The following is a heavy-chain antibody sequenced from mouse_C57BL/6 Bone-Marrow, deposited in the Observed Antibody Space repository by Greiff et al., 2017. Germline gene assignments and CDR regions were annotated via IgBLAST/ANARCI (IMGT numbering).Heavy chain of an antibody. Sequence: VQLQQSGAELMKPGASVKLSCKATGYTFTGYWIEWVKQRPGHGLEWIGEILPGSGSTHYNEKFKGKPTFTADTSSNTAYLQLISLKTADSANYYCAKSANYYGSSLVFDYWGQGTTLTVSS. V-gene: IGHV1-9*01. CDR3: AKSANYYGSSLVFDY. D-gene: IGHD1-1*01. CDR2: ILPGSGST. CDR1: GYTFTGYW. J-gene: IGHJ2*01.